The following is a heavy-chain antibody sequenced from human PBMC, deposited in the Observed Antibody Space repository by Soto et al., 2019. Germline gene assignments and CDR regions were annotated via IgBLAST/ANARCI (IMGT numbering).Heavy chain of an antibody. CDR3: ARLRIATNNYKWFDP. D-gene: IGHD2-21*01. CDR2: IYVTGAV. J-gene: IGHJ5*02. Sequence: SETLSLTCSVSGAALNSGNYYWSWIRQVPGKGLEWIGHIYVTGAVDCNPSLRDRITISQDTSERQFSLNLRLVTAADTAVYYCARLRIATNNYKWFDPWGQGTLVTVSS. V-gene: IGHV4-31*03. CDR1: GAALNSGNYY.